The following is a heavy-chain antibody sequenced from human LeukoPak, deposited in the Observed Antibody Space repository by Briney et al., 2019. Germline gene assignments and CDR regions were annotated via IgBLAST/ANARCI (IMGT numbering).Heavy chain of an antibody. V-gene: IGHV3-33*08. CDR2: IWFDGSNR. D-gene: IGHD5-24*01. Sequence: PGGSLRLSCAASGFTFSSYSMNWVRQAPGKGLEWVAVIWFDGSNRYFADSVRGRFTISRDNSRNTVYLQMDSLRVEDTAVYYCARAVEMTTLTSHFDYWGQGTLVTVSS. CDR3: ARAVEMTTLTSHFDY. J-gene: IGHJ4*02. CDR1: GFTFSSYS.